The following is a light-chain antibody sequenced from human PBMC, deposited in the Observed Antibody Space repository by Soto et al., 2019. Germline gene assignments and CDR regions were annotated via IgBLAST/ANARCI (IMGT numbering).Light chain of an antibody. V-gene: IGLV1-40*01. Sequence: QAVVTQPPSVSGAPGQRVTISCTGSSSNIGAGYDVHWYQQLPGTAPKLLIYGNSNRPSGDPDRFSGSKSGTSASLAITGLQAEDEADYYCQSYDSSLSSYVFGTGTKHTVL. CDR2: GNS. J-gene: IGLJ1*01. CDR1: SSNIGAGYD. CDR3: QSYDSSLSSYV.